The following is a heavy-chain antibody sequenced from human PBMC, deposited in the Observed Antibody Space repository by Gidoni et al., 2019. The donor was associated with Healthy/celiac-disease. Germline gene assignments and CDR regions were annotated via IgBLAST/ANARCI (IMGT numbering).Heavy chain of an antibody. V-gene: IGHV3-30*18. D-gene: IGHD1-26*01. CDR3: AKGGSYYEDDFDMRYY. J-gene: IGHJ4*02. Sequence: QVQLVESGGGAVQPRRSLSLPCAASGFTFSRYGMHWVRPAPGKGLEWVAVISYDGMNKYYADHVKGRFTISRDNSKNTLYLRMNSLRVEDTAVYYCAKGGSYYEDDFDMRYYWGQGTLVTVSS. CDR2: ISYDGMNK. CDR1: GFTFSRYG.